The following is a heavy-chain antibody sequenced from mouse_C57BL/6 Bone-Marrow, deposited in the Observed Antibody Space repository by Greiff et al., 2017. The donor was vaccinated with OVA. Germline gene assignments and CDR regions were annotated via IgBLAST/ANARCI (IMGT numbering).Heavy chain of an antibody. CDR2: INPSNGGT. V-gene: IGHV1-53*01. J-gene: IGHJ2*01. Sequence: QVQLQQPGAELVRPGSSVKLSCKASGYTFTSYWMHWVKQRPGQGLEWIGNINPSNGGTNYNEKFKSKATLTVDKSSSTAYMQLSSLTSEDSAVYYCALYHGDGYYFDYWGQGTTLTVSS. CDR3: ALYHGDGYYFDY. D-gene: IGHD2-13*01. CDR1: GYTFTSYW.